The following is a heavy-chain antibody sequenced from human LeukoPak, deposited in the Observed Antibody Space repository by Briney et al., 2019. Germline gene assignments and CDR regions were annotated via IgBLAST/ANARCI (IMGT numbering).Heavy chain of an antibody. CDR2: IYSAGST. Sequence: PGGSLRLSCAASGFTFSSHAMSWVRQAPGRGLEWVSVIYSAGSTYYADSVKGRFTISRDNSKNTLYLQMNSLRAEDTAVYYCARVLYSGYDYWGQGTLVTVSS. D-gene: IGHD5-12*01. V-gene: IGHV3-53*01. CDR1: GFTFSSHA. J-gene: IGHJ4*02. CDR3: ARVLYSGYDY.